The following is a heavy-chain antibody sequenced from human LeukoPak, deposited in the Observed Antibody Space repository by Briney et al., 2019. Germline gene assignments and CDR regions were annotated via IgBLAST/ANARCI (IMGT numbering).Heavy chain of an antibody. D-gene: IGHD3-16*01. Sequence: GGSLRLSCAASGLTFSSHWMTWVRQAPGKGLEFVANLNQDGNVWNYVDSVRGRFTISRDNAKNSVHLQLNSLRVEDTAVYYCARDWGWTTFDSWGQGTLVAVSS. CDR2: LNQDGNVW. CDR3: ARDWGWTTFDS. CDR1: GLTFSSHW. J-gene: IGHJ4*02. V-gene: IGHV3-7*01.